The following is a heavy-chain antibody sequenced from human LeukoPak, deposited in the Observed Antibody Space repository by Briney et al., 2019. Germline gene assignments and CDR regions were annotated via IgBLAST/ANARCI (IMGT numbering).Heavy chain of an antibody. Sequence: GGSLRLSCAASGFTFSSYGMHWVRQAPGKGLEWVSSISSSSSYIYYVDSVKGRFTISRDNAKNSLYLQMNSLRAEDTAVYYCARDRTQGYYGMDVWGQGTTVTVSS. V-gene: IGHV3-21*01. CDR2: ISSSSSYI. CDR1: GFTFSSYG. J-gene: IGHJ6*02. CDR3: ARDRTQGYYGMDV.